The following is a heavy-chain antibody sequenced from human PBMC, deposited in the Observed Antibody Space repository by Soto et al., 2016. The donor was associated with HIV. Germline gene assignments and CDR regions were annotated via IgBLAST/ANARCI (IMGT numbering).Heavy chain of an antibody. CDR3: ARGSYYDYGLGGEDYYGMDV. D-gene: IGHD3-16*01. CDR1: GFTVSSTY. Sequence: EVQLVESGGGLVQPGGSLRLSCAVSGFTVSSTYMNWVRQAPGKGLKWVSIIYSGGSTFYADSVKGRFTISRDNSKNTLYLEINNLRAEDTAVYYCARGSYYDYGLGGEDYYGMDVWGQGTTVTVSS. J-gene: IGHJ6*02. CDR2: IYSGGST. V-gene: IGHV3-66*01.